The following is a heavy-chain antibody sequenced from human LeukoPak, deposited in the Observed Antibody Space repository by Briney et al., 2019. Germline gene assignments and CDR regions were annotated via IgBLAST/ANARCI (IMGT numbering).Heavy chain of an antibody. CDR2: IIPILGIA. CDR1: GYTFSSYA. Sequence: ASVKVSCKASGYTFSSYAISWVRQAPGQGLEWMGRIIPILGIANYAQKFQGRVTITADKSTSTAYMELSSLRSEDTAVYYCTTAVFHHFDPGYWGQGTLVTVS. CDR3: TTAVFHHFDPGY. J-gene: IGHJ4*02. V-gene: IGHV1-69*04. D-gene: IGHD3-9*01.